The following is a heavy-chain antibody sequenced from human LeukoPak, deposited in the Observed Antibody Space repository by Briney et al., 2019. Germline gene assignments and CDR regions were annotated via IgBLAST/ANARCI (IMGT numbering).Heavy chain of an antibody. CDR1: GYSISSGHY. CDR3: ARAGTNLGDYDY. J-gene: IGHJ4*02. Sequence: SETLSLTCTVSGYSISSGHYWAWIRPSPEKGLEWIASMFHSGSTYYNPSLKSRVTTSADTSKNEFSLKLSSVAAADTAVYYCARAGTNLGDYDYWGQGTLVTVSS. D-gene: IGHD4-17*01. CDR2: MFHSGST. V-gene: IGHV4-38-2*02.